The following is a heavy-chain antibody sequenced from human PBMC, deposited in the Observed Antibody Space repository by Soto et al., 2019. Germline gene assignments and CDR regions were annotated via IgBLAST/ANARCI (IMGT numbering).Heavy chain of an antibody. V-gene: IGHV1-46*03. CDR2: INPSGGST. J-gene: IGHJ2*01. Sequence: ASVKVSCKASGYTFTSYYMHCVRQAPGQGLEWMGIINPSGGSTSYAQKFQGRVTMTRDTSTSTVYMELSSLRSEDTAVYYCARGDDIVVVPAAWYFDLWGRGTLVTVSS. CDR3: ARGDDIVVVPAAWYFDL. D-gene: IGHD2-2*01. CDR1: GYTFTSYY.